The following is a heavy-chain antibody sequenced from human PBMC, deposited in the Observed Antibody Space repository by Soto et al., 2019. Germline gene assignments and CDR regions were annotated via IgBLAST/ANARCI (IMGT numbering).Heavy chain of an antibody. Sequence: XETLSLTCSVSGCSMSNYYWNWIRQSAGKGLDWIGRIYSRGSTKYNPSLQSRVTMLVDASQNDFSLRLNSVTAADTAVYFCAGIGEDIYYGMDVWGQGSTVTVSS. J-gene: IGHJ6*02. CDR3: AGIGEDIYYGMDV. CDR2: IYSRGST. D-gene: IGHD2-15*01. V-gene: IGHV4-4*07. CDR1: GCSMSNYY.